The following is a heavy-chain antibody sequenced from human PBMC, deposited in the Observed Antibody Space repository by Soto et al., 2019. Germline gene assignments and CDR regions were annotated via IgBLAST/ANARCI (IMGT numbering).Heavy chain of an antibody. J-gene: IGHJ3*02. CDR2: INSDGSST. CDR1: GFTFSSYL. CDR3: ARDSYYDSSGYYLDAFDI. V-gene: IGHV3-74*01. Sequence: GGSLRLSCAASGFTFSSYLMHWFRQAPGKGLVWVSRINSDGSSTSYADSVKGRFTISRDNAKNSLYLQMNSLRAEDTALYYCARDSYYDSSGYYLDAFDIWGQGTMVTVSS. D-gene: IGHD3-22*01.